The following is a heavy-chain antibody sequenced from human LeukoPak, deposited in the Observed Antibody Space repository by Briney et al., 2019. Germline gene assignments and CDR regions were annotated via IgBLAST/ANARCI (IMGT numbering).Heavy chain of an antibody. V-gene: IGHV3-23*01. J-gene: IGHJ4*02. CDR2: ISGGGGST. CDR3: AKGGKWDVMPFDY. CDR1: GFTFTSYS. Sequence: GGSLRLSCAASGFTFTSYSMNWVRQAPGKGLEWVSTISGGGGSTYYADSVKGRFTISRDNSKNMLYLQVNSLRAEDTAVYYCAKGGKWDVMPFDYWGQGTLVTVSS. D-gene: IGHD1-26*01.